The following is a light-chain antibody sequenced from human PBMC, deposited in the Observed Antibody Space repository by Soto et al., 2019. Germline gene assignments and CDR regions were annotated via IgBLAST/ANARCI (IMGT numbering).Light chain of an antibody. CDR3: SSYTSSSTLVV. Sequence: QSALTQPASVSGSPGQSITISCTGTSSDVGGYNYVSWYQQHPGKAPKLMIYEVSSRPSGVSNRFSGSKSGNTASLTISGLKAEDEADYYCSSYTSSSTLVVFGGGTKLTVL. CDR2: EVS. V-gene: IGLV2-14*01. CDR1: SSDVGGYNY. J-gene: IGLJ2*01.